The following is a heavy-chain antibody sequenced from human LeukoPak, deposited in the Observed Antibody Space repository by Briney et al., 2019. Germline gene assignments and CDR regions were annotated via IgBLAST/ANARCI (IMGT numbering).Heavy chain of an antibody. J-gene: IGHJ4*02. CDR2: IYYSGST. D-gene: IGHD3-22*01. Sequence: SETLSLTCTVSGGSISSSSYYWGWIRQPPGKGLEWIGSIYYSGSTYYNPSLKSRVTISVYTSKNQYSLKLSSVTAADTAVYYCARASSGYYYAGLDYWGQGTLVTVSS. CDR1: GGSISSSSYY. CDR3: ARASSGYYYAGLDY. V-gene: IGHV4-39*01.